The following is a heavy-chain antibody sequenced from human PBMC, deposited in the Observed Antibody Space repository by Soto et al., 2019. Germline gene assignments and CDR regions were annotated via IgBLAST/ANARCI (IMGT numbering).Heavy chain of an antibody. CDR2: IYYTGTT. CDR1: NDSVLTSTYY. D-gene: IGHD2-2*01. CDR3: ARNWNLALVPAAYFDS. V-gene: IGHV4-39*01. Sequence: PSETLSLTCTVSNDSVLTSTYYWAWIRQPPGKGLEWIGTIYYTGTTYYNPSLQSRVTISIDTSKNQFSLNLNSVTAADTAVYYCARNWNLALVPAAYFDSWGQGTMVTVSS. J-gene: IGHJ4*02.